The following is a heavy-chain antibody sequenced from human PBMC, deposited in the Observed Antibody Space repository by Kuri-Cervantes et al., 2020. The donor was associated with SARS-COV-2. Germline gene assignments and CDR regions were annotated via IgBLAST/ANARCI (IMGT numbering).Heavy chain of an antibody. CDR1: GGSISSSNW. CDR2: INHSGST. Sequence: SETLSLTCAVSGGSISSSNWWSWIRQPPGKGLEWIGEINHSGSTNYNPSLKSRVTISVDTSKNQFSLKLSSVTAADTAVYYCARGGADCSGGSCPAVWGQGTLVTVSS. CDR3: ARGGADCSGGSCPAV. D-gene: IGHD2-15*01. J-gene: IGHJ4*02. V-gene: IGHV4-4*02.